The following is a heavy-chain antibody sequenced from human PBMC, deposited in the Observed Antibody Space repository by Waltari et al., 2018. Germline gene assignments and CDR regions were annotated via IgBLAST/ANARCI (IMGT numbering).Heavy chain of an antibody. CDR3: ARRVGGSYPFDY. D-gene: IGHD1-26*01. J-gene: IGHJ4*02. CDR2: IYYSGST. Sequence: QLQLQESGPGLVKPSETLSLTCTVSGGSISSSSYYWGWIRQPPGKGLEWIGSIYYSGSTYYNPSLRRRVTISLDTCTNQFSLKLRSVTAADTAVYYGARRVGGSYPFDYWGQGTLVTVSS. CDR1: GGSISSSSYY. V-gene: IGHV4-39*07.